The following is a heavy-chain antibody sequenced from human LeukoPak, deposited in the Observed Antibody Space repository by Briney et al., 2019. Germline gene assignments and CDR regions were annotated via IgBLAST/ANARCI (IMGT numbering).Heavy chain of an antibody. Sequence: SETLSLTCTVSGGSISRYYWSWNRRPPGKGLEWIGYIDDSGNTNYNPSLKSQVTIDKSKNQFSLKLSFVTAADTAMYYCARSDYHNSGSHTVFDAFDIWGQGTRVTVSS. CDR1: GGSISRYY. D-gene: IGHD3-10*01. V-gene: IGHV4-59*01. J-gene: IGHJ3*02. CDR3: ARSDYHNSGSHTVFDAFDI. CDR2: IDDSGNT.